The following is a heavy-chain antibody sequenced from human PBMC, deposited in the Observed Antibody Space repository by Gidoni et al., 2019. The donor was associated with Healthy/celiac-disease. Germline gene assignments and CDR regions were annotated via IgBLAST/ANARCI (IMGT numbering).Heavy chain of an antibody. Sequence: QVQLVQSGAEVKKPGSSVTVSCKASGGTFSSYAISWVRQAPGQGLEWRGGSIPIFGTANYAQKLQGRVTITADESTSTAYMELSSLRSGDTAVYYCARTGRGATVTGYFDYWGQGTLVTVSS. CDR3: ARTGRGATVTGYFDY. CDR2: SIPIFGTA. J-gene: IGHJ4*02. V-gene: IGHV1-69*01. CDR1: GGTFSSYA. D-gene: IGHD4-17*01.